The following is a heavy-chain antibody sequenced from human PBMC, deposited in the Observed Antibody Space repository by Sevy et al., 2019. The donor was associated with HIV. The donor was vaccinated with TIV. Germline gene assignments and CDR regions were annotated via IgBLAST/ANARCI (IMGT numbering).Heavy chain of an antibody. CDR1: GFTFSSYS. J-gene: IGHJ6*02. V-gene: IGHV3-21*01. Sequence: GGSLRLSCAASGFTFSSYSMNWVRQAPGKGLEWVSSISSSSSYIYYADSVKGRFTISRHNAKNSLYLQMNSLRAEDTAVYYCARDQPYCSGGSCYSHYYYGMDVWGQGTTVTVSS. CDR3: ARDQPYCSGGSCYSHYYYGMDV. D-gene: IGHD2-15*01. CDR2: ISSSSSYI.